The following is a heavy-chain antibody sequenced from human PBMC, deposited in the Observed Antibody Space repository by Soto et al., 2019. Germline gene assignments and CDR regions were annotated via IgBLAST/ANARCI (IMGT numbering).Heavy chain of an antibody. CDR3: TRRITIFGVVPPLFDY. V-gene: IGHV3-49*03. Sequence: GGSLRLSCTASGFTFGDYAMSWFRQAPGKGLEWVGFIRSKAYGGTTEYAASVKGRFTISRDDSKSIAYLQMNSLKTEDTAVYYCTRRITIFGVVPPLFDYWVQGTLVT. J-gene: IGHJ4*02. CDR1: GFTFGDYA. D-gene: IGHD3-3*01. CDR2: IRSKAYGGTT.